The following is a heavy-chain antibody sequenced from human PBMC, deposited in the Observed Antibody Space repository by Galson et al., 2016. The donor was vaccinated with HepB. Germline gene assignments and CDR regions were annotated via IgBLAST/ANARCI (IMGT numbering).Heavy chain of an antibody. Sequence: SVKVSCKVSGGSFSNYRLTWVRQAPGQGLEWMGGIIPMFDTADYAQKFQGRITITVDDSTTTAYLDLSSLTSEDTAVYYCATESAVGATLPFDFWGQGTVVTVSS. J-gene: IGHJ4*02. CDR1: GGSFSNYR. CDR2: IIPMFDTA. V-gene: IGHV1-69*13. D-gene: IGHD1-26*01. CDR3: ATESAVGATLPFDF.